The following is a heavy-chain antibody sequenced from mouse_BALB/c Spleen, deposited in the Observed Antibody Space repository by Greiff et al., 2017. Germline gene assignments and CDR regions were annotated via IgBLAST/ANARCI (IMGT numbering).Heavy chain of an antibody. D-gene: IGHD1-1*02. J-gene: IGHJ4*01. Sequence: EVKVEESGPGLVKPSQSLSLTCSVTGYSITSGYYWNWIRQFPGNKLEWMGYISYDGSNNYNPSLKNRISITRDTSKNQFFLKLNSVTTEDTATYDCARGASYGGYAMDYWGQGTSVTVSS. V-gene: IGHV3-6*02. CDR3: ARGASYGGYAMDY. CDR1: GYSITSGYY. CDR2: ISYDGSN.